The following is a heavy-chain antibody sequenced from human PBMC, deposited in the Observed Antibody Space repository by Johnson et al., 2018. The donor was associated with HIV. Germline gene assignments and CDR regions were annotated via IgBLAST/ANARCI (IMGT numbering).Heavy chain of an antibody. CDR2: IYSGGST. V-gene: IGHV3-66*01. Sequence: VQLVESGGGLVQPGGSLRLSCAASGFTVSSNYMSWVRQAPGKGLEWVSVIYSGGSTYYADSVKGRFSISRDNSKNTLYLQMNSLRAEDTAVYFCARERHYYGSVRPRERQGDAFDSGGQGTMVTVSS. D-gene: IGHD3-10*01. J-gene: IGHJ3*02. CDR1: GFTVSSNY. CDR3: ARERHYYGSVRPRERQGDAFDS.